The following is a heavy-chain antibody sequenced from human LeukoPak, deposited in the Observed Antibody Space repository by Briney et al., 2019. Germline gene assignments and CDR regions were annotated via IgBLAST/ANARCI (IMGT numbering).Heavy chain of an antibody. CDR1: SFAFSTHA. V-gene: IGHV3-23*01. CDR2: ITGSGAGI. CDR3: AKFNFRYSSSWSDAFDI. D-gene: IGHD6-13*01. Sequence: GGSLRLSCAASSFAFSTHAMTWVRQAPGKGLEWVSSITGSGAGISYADSVKGRFTISRDNSKNTLYLQMNSLRAEDTAVYYCAKFNFRYSSSWSDAFDIWGQGTMVTVSS. J-gene: IGHJ3*02.